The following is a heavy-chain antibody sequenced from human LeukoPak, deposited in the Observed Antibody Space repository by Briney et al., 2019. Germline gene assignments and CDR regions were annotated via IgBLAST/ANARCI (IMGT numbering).Heavy chain of an antibody. CDR2: IRSKANSYAT. D-gene: IGHD3-22*01. Sequence: TGGSLRLSCAASGFTFSGSAMHWVRQASGKGLEWVGRIRSKANSYATAYAASVKGGFTISRDDSKNTAYLQMNSLKTEDTAVYYCTRQNYYDSSGSYWGQGTLVTVSS. V-gene: IGHV3-73*01. CDR3: TRQNYYDSSGSY. J-gene: IGHJ4*02. CDR1: GFTFSGSA.